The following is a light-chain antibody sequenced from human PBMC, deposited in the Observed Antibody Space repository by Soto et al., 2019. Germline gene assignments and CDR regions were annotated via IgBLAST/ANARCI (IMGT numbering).Light chain of an antibody. CDR2: YTS. J-gene: IGKJ1*01. CDR1: QYVGTR. Sequence: EIVFKQSLATLSSSTGETATLSCRASQYVGTRLAWYQHKPGQAPRLLIYYTSNRATGIPARFSGSGSGTEFTLTISSLQPEDFAVYYCQQYGNSPQTFGQGTMVDI. V-gene: IGKV3-11*01. CDR3: QQYGNSPQT.